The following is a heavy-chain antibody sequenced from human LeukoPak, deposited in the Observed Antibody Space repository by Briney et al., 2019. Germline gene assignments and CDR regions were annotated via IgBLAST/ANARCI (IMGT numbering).Heavy chain of an antibody. CDR2: ISSSGSTI. J-gene: IGHJ4*02. Sequence: GGSLRLSCAASGFTFSSYEMNWVRQAPGKGLEWVSYISSSGSTIHYADSVKGRFTISRDNAKNSLYLQMNSLRAEDTAVYYCARGAHLAFDYWGQGTLVTVSS. CDR3: ARGAHLAFDY. V-gene: IGHV3-48*03. CDR1: GFTFSSYE.